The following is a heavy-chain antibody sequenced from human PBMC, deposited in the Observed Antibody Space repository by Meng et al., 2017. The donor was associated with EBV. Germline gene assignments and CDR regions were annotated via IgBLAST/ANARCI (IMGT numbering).Heavy chain of an antibody. D-gene: IGHD3-16*01. CDR2: VETKTSKYAT. CDR1: CFVVRDSA. CDR3: WGDLNYGSY. V-gene: IGHV3-73*01. J-gene: IGHJ4*02. Sequence: LVGSGGGSVQPGGSLEYCFGAICFVVRDSAMHLVRQASGKGLEWVGRVETKTSKYATDSAASVKGRFSVSRDDSKNMVFLEMNSLKTEDTARYYCWGDLNYGSYWGQGTLVTVSS.